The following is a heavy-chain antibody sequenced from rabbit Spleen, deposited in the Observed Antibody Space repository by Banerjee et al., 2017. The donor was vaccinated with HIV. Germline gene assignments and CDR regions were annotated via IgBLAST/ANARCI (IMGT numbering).Heavy chain of an antibody. CDR1: GFSFSSAS. Sequence: QQQLEESGGGLVKPGGTLPITCNASGFSFSSASIGWVRQAPGKGLEWIACIDTGSSGFTYFATWAKGRFTCSKTSSTTVTLQVTRLTAADTATYFCARDTSSSFSSYGMDLWGPGTLVTVS. J-gene: IGHJ6*01. CDR3: ARDTSSSFSSYGMDL. CDR2: IDTGSSGFT. D-gene: IGHD1-1*01. V-gene: IGHV1S45*01.